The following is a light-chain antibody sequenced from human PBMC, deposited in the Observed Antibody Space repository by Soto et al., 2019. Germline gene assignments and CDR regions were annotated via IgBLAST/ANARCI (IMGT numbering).Light chain of an antibody. CDR2: GAS. CDR1: QSVSSSF. J-gene: IGKJ2*01. Sequence: EIVLTQSPGTLSLSPGERATLSCRASQSVSSSFIAWYQHKPGQAPRLLIYGASSRATGIPDRFSGSGSGTDFTLTISRLEPEDFAIYFCQQSYKTPRTFGQGTRL. CDR3: QQSYKTPRT. V-gene: IGKV3-20*01.